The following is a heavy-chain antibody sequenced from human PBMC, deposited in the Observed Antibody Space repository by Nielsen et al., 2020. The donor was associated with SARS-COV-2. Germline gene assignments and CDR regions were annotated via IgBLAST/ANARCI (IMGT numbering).Heavy chain of an antibody. J-gene: IGHJ4*02. CDR1: GFTFSSYG. CDR2: ISYDGSNK. V-gene: IGHV3-30*18. CDR3: AKARGRGSYHSYYFDY. D-gene: IGHD1-26*01. Sequence: GGSLRLSCAASGFTFSSYGMHWVRQAPGKGLEWVAVISYDGSNKYYADSVKGRFTISRDNSKSTLYLQMNSLRAEDTAVYYCAKARGRGSYHSYYFDYWGQGTLVTVSS.